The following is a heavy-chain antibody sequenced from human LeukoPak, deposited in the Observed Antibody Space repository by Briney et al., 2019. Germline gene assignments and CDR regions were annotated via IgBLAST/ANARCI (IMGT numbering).Heavy chain of an antibody. CDR3: AREGRDGYNLDY. CDR2: IYHSGST. J-gene: IGHJ4*02. D-gene: IGHD5-24*01. Sequence: SGTLSLTCAVSGXSISSDSWWSWVRQPPGKGLAWIVEIYHSGSTNYNPSLKSRVTISVDKSNNQFSLKLSSVTAADTAVYYCAREGRDGYNLDYWGQGTLVTVSS. V-gene: IGHV4-4*02. CDR1: GXSISSDSW.